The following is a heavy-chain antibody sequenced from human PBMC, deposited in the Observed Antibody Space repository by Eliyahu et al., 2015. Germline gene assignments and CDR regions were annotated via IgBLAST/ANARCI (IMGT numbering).Heavy chain of an antibody. V-gene: IGHV1-24*01. CDR3: VTDHPRITMVRGDIIFFDY. D-gene: IGHD3-10*01. CDR2: FDPEHRKT. J-gene: IGHJ4*02. Sequence: QVQLVQSGAXVKKPGASVKXXXKXSGYTVTELSLNWVXQAPGKGLXWMGGFDPEHRKTVYAQKFQGRVTMTEDTSPDTAYMELISLTSEDTAVYYCVTDHPRITMVRGDIIFFDYWGQGALVTVSS. CDR1: GYTVTELS.